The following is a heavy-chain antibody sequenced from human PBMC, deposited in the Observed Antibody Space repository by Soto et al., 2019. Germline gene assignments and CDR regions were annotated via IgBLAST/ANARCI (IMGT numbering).Heavy chain of an antibody. Sequence: ASVKVSCQASGYTFTSYYMHWVRQAPGQGLEWMGIINPSGGSTSYAQKFQGRVTMTRDTSTSTVYMELSSLRSEDTAVYYCARRISSPSSALDYYYYYMDVWGKGTTVTVSS. V-gene: IGHV1-46*03. D-gene: IGHD3-3*02. J-gene: IGHJ6*03. CDR3: ARRISSPSSALDYYYYYMDV. CDR2: INPSGGST. CDR1: GYTFTSYY.